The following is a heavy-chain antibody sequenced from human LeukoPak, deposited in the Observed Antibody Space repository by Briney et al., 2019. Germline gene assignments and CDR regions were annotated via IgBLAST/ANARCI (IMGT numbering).Heavy chain of an antibody. CDR1: GGSISSYY. V-gene: IGHV4-59*08. J-gene: IGHJ2*01. D-gene: IGHD6-25*01. Sequence: SETLSLTCTVSGGSISSYYWSWIRQPPGKGLEWIGYIYYSGSANYNPSLKSRVTISVDTSKNQFSLKLSSVTAADTAVYYCARQGGGFWYFDLWGRGTLVTVSS. CDR2: IYYSGSA. CDR3: ARQGGGFWYFDL.